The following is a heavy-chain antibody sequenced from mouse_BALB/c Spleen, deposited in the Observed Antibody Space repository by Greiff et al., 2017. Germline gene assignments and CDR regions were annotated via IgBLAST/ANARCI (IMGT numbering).Heavy chain of an antibody. CDR3: ARNGDDGYSMDY. J-gene: IGHJ4*01. Sequence: VKVVESGPGLVAPSQSLSISCTVSGFSLSRYSVHWVRQPPGKGLEWLGMIWGGGSTDYNSALISRLSISTDNTTSQVFLKMNSLRTDDTAMYYCARNGDDGYSMDYWGQGTSVTGSS. D-gene: IGHD2-3*01. V-gene: IGHV2-6-4*01. CDR2: IWGGGST. CDR1: GFSLSRYS.